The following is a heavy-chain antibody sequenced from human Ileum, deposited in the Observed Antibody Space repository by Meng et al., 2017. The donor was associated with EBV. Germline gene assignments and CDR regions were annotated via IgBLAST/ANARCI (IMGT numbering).Heavy chain of an antibody. V-gene: IGHV1-18*01. CDR1: GYTFSNYG. J-gene: IGHJ4*02. D-gene: IGHD1-26*01. CDR3: ARAGNGGSYYFTY. Sequence: QIQLVQSGAEVKKPGDSVKVSCKASGYTFSNYGISWLRQAPGQGLEWMGWISAYNGNTNYAQNLQDRVTMTTDTSTGTAYMEVRSLRSDDTAVYYCARAGNGGSYYFTYWGQGTLVTVSS. CDR2: ISAYNGNT.